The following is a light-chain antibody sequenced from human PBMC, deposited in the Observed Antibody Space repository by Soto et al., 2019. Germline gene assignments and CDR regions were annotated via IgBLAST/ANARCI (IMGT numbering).Light chain of an antibody. CDR1: QSIGSY. CDR2: DAS. CDR3: HQRSTWPFT. J-gene: IGKJ3*01. Sequence: EIVLTQSPATLSLSPGERDTLSCRASQSIGSYLAWYQQKPDQAPRLLIYDASNRATGIPARFSGSGSGTDFTLTISSLEPEDFAVYYCHQRSTWPFTFGPGTKVDIK. V-gene: IGKV3-11*01.